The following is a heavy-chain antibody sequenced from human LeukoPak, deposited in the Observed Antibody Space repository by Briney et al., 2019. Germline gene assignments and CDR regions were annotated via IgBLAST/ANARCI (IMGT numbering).Heavy chain of an antibody. CDR3: ARDGGLYCSGGSCYAKNNWFDP. CDR1: GYTFTGYY. J-gene: IGHJ5*02. D-gene: IGHD2-15*01. CDR2: INPNSGGT. Sequence: ASVKVSCKASGYTFTGYYMHWVRQAPGQGLEWMGRINPNSGGTNYAQKFQGRVTMTRDTSISTAYMELSRLRSDDTAVYYCARDGGLYCSGGSCYAKNNWFDPWGQGTLVTVSS. V-gene: IGHV1-2*06.